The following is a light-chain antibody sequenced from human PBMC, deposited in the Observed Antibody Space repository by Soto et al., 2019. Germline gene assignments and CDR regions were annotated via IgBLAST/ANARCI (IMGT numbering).Light chain of an antibody. Sequence: QSVLTQPPSASGSPGQSGTISCTGTSSDVGGYNYVSWYQQHPGKAPKLMIYEVSKRPSGVPDRFSGSKSGNTASLTVSGLHAEDEADYYCSSYAGSNNLVFGGRTKVTVL. CDR1: SSDVGGYNY. CDR3: SSYAGSNNLV. J-gene: IGLJ2*01. CDR2: EVS. V-gene: IGLV2-8*01.